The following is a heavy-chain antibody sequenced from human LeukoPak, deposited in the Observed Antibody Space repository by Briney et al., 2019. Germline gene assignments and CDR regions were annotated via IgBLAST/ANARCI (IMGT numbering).Heavy chain of an antibody. J-gene: IGHJ5*02. CDR3: ARRAVAGTGDWFDP. D-gene: IGHD6-19*01. CDR2: IYYSGST. Sequence: PETLSLTCTVSGGSISSYYWSWIRQPPGKGLEWIGYIYYSGSTNYNPSLKSRVTISVDTSKNQFSLKLSSVTAADTAVYYCARRAVAGTGDWFDPWGQGTLVTVPS. CDR1: GGSISSYY. V-gene: IGHV4-59*08.